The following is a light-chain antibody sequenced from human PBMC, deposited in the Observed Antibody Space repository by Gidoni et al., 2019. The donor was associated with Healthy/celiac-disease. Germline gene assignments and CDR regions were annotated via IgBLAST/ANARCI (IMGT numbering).Light chain of an antibody. CDR3: QQYGSSPYT. J-gene: IGKJ4*01. Sequence: EIVLTQSSGTLYLSPGERATLSCRASQSVSSSYLAWYQQKPGQAPRLLIYGASSRATGIPDRFSGSGSGTDFTLTISRLEPEDFAVYYCQQYGSSPYTFGGGTKVEIK. V-gene: IGKV3-20*01. CDR2: GAS. CDR1: QSVSSSY.